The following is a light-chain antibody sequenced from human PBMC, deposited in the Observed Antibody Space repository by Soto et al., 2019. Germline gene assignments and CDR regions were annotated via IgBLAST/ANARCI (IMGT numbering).Light chain of an antibody. CDR3: QQYNNWAWT. V-gene: IGKV3-15*01. CDR2: VAS. CDR1: QSVSSN. Sequence: EIVMTQSPATLSVSPGERATLSCMASQSVSSNLACYQQKPGQAPRLLIYVASPRATGSPASFRGSGSGTEFTLTFRSLQSEDFAFYYCQQYNNWAWTFGQGTKVEIK. J-gene: IGKJ1*01.